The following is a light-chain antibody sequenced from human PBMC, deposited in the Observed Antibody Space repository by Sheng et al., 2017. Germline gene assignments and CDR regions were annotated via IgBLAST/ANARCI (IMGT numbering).Light chain of an antibody. Sequence: DFQMTQSPSTLSASVGDRVTVTCRASQDIYPWLAWYQKSQDKPLNSSSLRRLLYKVESHQGSAAVGLGTEFALTISSLQPDDFATYYCQRYNGDFTFGPWDQSG. J-gene: IGKJ3*01. CDR3: QRYNGDFT. CDR1: QDIYPW. V-gene: IGKV1-5*03. CDR2: RRL.